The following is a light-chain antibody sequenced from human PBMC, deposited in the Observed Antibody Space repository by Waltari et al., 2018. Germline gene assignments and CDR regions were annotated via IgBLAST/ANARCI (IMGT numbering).Light chain of an antibody. CDR1: SSDVGGYNY. V-gene: IGLV2-14*03. J-gene: IGLJ3*02. CDR2: DVS. Sequence: ALTQPASVSGSPGQSITISCTGTSSDVGGYNYVSWYQQHPGKAPKLMIYDVSNRPSGVSNRFSGSKSGNTASLTISGLQAEDEADYYCSSYTSSSTLWVFGGGTKLTVL. CDR3: SSYTSSSTLWV.